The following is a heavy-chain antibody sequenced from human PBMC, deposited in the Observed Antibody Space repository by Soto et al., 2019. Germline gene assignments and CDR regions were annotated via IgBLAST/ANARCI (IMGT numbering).Heavy chain of an antibody. V-gene: IGHV2-26*01. D-gene: IGHD3-3*01. CDR2: IFSNDEK. CDR1: GFSLSNARMG. CDR3: ARIVRDFWSGYSNWFDP. J-gene: IGHJ5*02. Sequence: QVTLKESGPVLVKPTETLTLTCTVSGFSLSNARMGVSWIRQPPGKALEWLAHIFSNDEKSYSTSLKSRLTISKDTSKSQVVLTMTNMDPVDTATYYCARIVRDFWSGYSNWFDPWGQGTLVTVSS.